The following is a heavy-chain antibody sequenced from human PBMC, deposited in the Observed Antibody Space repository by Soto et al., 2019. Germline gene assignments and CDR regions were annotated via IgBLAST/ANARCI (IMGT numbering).Heavy chain of an antibody. J-gene: IGHJ4*02. CDR1: GGSISSGGYS. CDR3: ARGAPVVNDY. D-gene: IGHD3-22*01. Sequence: SETLSLTCAVSGGSISSGGYSWSWIRQPPGKGLEWIGYIYHSGSTYYNPSLKSRVTISVDRSKNQFSLKLSSVTAADTAVYYCARGAPVVNDYWGQGTLVPSPQ. CDR2: IYHSGST. V-gene: IGHV4-30-2*01.